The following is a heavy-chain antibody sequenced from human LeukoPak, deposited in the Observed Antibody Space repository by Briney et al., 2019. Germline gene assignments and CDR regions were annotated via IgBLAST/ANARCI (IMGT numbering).Heavy chain of an antibody. CDR2: INWNGGST. CDR3: AELGITMIGGV. Sequence: PGGSLRLSCAASGFTFDDYGMSWVRQAPGMGLEWVSGINWNGGSTGYADSVKGRFTISRDNAKNSLYLQMNSLRAEDTAVYYCAELGITMIGGVWGKGTTVTISS. J-gene: IGHJ6*04. D-gene: IGHD3-10*02. CDR1: GFTFDDYG. V-gene: IGHV3-20*04.